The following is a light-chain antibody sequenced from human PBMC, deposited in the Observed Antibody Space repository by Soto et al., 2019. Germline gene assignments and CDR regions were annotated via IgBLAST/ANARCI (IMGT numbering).Light chain of an antibody. CDR1: QSISSW. Sequence: DIQMTQSPSTLSASVGDRVTITCRASQSISSWLAWYQQKPGKAPKVLIYKASNLQSGVPARFSGSGSGTDFSLTISSLQTDDFATDDCEHCNSYPCTIGQGTTVDSK. J-gene: IGKJ1*01. CDR3: EHCNSYPCT. V-gene: IGKV1-5*03. CDR2: KAS.